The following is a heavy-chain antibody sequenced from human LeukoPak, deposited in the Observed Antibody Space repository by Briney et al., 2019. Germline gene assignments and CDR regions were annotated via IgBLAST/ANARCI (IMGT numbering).Heavy chain of an antibody. D-gene: IGHD6-19*01. CDR1: GYTFTSYG. J-gene: IGHJ3*02. CDR3: ARMGIAVALSKNDAFDI. CDR2: ISAYNGNT. V-gene: IGHV1-18*01. Sequence: VASVTVSCKASGYTFTSYGISWVRQAPGQWLEWMGWISAYNGNTNYAQKLQGRVTMTTDTSTSTAYMELRSLRSDDTAVYYCARMGIAVALSKNDAFDIWGQGTMVTVSS.